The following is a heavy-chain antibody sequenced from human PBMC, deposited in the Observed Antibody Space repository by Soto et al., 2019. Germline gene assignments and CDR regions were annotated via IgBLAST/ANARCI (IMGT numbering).Heavy chain of an antibody. CDR2: ISYDGSNK. J-gene: IGHJ4*02. CDR1: GFTFSSYA. Sequence: GGSLRLSCAASGFTFSSYAMHWVRQAPGKGLEWVAVISYDGSNKYYADSVKGRFTISRDNSKNTLYLQMNSLRAEDTAVYYCARDFSYDVVVVAATPGDYWGQGTLVTVSS. V-gene: IGHV3-30-3*01. CDR3: ARDFSYDVVVVAATPGDY. D-gene: IGHD2-15*01.